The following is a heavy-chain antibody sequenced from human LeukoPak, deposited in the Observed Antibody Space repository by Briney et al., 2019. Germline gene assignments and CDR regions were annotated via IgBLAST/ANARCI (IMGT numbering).Heavy chain of an antibody. J-gene: IGHJ4*02. CDR2: IWHDASHT. CDR1: GFSFSTHA. V-gene: IGHV3-33*01. D-gene: IGHD3-10*01. Sequence: QPGKPLRLSCAASGFSFSTHAMHWVRQAPDKVLEWVALIWHDASHTFYTDSVKGRFTISRDNSKNTVYLQVNSPGGEDTAVYYCAREIFGSGSYPDYWGQGTLVTVSS. CDR3: AREIFGSGSYPDY.